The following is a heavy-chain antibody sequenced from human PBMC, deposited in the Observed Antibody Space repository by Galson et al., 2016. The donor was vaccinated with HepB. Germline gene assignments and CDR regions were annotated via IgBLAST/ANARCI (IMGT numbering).Heavy chain of an antibody. CDR2: IDPSDYDT. D-gene: IGHD3-3*02. J-gene: IGHJ4*02. V-gene: IGHV5-10-1*01. CDR3: ARQGRYHFESKGDY. Sequence: QSGAEVKKPGESLKIFCKASGYTFTTYWITWVRQVPGKGLEWVGRIDPSDYDTNYNPSFFGQVTISTDRSISTAYLQWSSLKASDSAIYYFARQGRYHFESKGDYWGPGTLVTVSS. CDR1: GYTFTTYW.